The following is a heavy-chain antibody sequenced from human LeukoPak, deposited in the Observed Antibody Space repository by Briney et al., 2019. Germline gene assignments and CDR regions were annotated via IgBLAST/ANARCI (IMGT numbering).Heavy chain of an antibody. Sequence: ASVNVSCKASGYTFTSYDINWVRQATGQGLEWMGWMNPNSGNTGYAQKFQGRVTITADESTRTAYMELRTLRSEDTAIYYCARGSGETGGYYYVYWGRGTPVTVSS. CDR1: GYTFTSYD. CDR3: ARGSGETGGYYYVY. J-gene: IGHJ4*02. V-gene: IGHV1-8*01. CDR2: MNPNSGNT. D-gene: IGHD3-22*01.